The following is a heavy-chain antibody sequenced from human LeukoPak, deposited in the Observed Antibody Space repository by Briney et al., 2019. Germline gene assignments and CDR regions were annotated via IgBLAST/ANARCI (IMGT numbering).Heavy chain of an antibody. CDR1: GYTFTSYE. CDR2: INPSGDST. V-gene: IGHV1-46*01. D-gene: IGHD2-21*02. CDR3: ASVLYCGADCYSGRYFFDY. Sequence: ASVKVSCKASGYTFTSYEMQWVRQAPGQGLEWMGIINPSGDSTSYAQKFQGRVTMTKDTSTSTVYMELSSLRSEDTAVYYCASVLYCGADCYSGRYFFDYWGQGTLVTVSS. J-gene: IGHJ4*02.